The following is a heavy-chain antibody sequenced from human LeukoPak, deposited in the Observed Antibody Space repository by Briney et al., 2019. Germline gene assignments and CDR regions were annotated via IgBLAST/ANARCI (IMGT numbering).Heavy chain of an antibody. CDR3: AREKLDAFDI. V-gene: IGHV6-1*01. D-gene: IGHD1-1*01. CDR1: GDSVSSDSAA. CDR2: TYYRSKWYN. J-gene: IGHJ3*02. Sequence: SQTLSLTFAISGDSVSSDSAAWNWIRHSPSRGLEWLGRTYYRSKWYNDYAVTVKSRITINPDTSKNQFSLQLNSVTPEDTGVYYCAREKLDAFDIWGQGTMVTVSS.